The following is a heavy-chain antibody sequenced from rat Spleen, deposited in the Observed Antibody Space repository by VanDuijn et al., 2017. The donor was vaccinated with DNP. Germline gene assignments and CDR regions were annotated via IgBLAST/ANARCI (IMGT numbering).Heavy chain of an antibody. D-gene: IGHD5-1*01. CDR2: ITSSGGST. Sequence: VQLKESGPGLVQPSQTLSLTCTVAGFSLTSNNVHWIRQVPGKGLEWVAAITSSGGSTYYPDSVKGRFTISRDNAKNTLYLQMNSLRSEDTATYYCARGSGTYYWYFDFWGPGTMVTVSS. CDR1: GFSLTSNN. J-gene: IGHJ1*01. CDR3: ARGSGTYYWYFDF. V-gene: IGHV5-31*01.